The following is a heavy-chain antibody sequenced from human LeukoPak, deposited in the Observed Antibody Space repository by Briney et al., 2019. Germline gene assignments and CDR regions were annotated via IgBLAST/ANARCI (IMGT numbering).Heavy chain of an antibody. D-gene: IGHD3-22*01. J-gene: IGHJ4*02. CDR3: AGTIVGKWAIDY. Sequence: GGSLRLSCAASGFTVSSNYMSWVRQAPGKGLEWVSVIYSGGSTYYADSVKGRFTVSRDNSKNTLYLQMNSLRAEDTAVYYCAGTIVGKWAIDYWGQGTLVTVSS. CDR1: GFTVSSNY. CDR2: IYSGGST. V-gene: IGHV3-53*01.